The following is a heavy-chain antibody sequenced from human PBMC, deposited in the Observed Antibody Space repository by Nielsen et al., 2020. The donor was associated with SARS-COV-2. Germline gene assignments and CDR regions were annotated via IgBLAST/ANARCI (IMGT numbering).Heavy chain of an antibody. V-gene: IGHV3-48*01. J-gene: IGHJ4*02. D-gene: IGHD6-19*01. CDR1: GFTFSSYS. Sequence: GGSLRLSYAASGFTFSSYSMNWVRQAPGKGLEWVSYISSSSSTIYYADSVKGRFTISRDNAKNSLYLQMNSLRAEDTAVYYCARDVYSSGHDYWGQGTLVTVSS. CDR2: ISSSSSTI. CDR3: ARDVYSSGHDY.